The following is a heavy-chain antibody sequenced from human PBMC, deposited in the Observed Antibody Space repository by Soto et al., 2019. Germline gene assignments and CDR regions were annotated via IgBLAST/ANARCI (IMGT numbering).Heavy chain of an antibody. CDR3: ARAQGYAIY. D-gene: IGHD5-12*01. J-gene: IGHJ4*02. CDR2: INTENGDA. Sequence: ASVKVSCRASGYTFTSYSIHWVRPAPGQGLEWIGWINTENGDAKYSQKLQGRVTVTRDTSATPAYMEVSSLRSEETAVYYCARAQGYAIYWGLGTLVNASS. CDR1: GYTFTSYS. V-gene: IGHV1-3*04.